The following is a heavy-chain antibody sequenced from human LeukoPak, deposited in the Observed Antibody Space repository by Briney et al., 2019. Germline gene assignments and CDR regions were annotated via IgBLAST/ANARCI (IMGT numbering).Heavy chain of an antibody. CDR3: ARRDYYGSGSPDY. J-gene: IGHJ4*02. CDR2: INWNGGST. CDR1: GFTFDDYD. Sequence: PGGSLRLSCAASGFTFDDYDMSWVRQAPGKGLEWVSGINWNGGSTGHADSVKGRFTISRDNAKNSLYLQMNSLRAEDTALYYCARRDYYGSGSPDYWGQGTLVTASS. D-gene: IGHD3-10*01. V-gene: IGHV3-20*04.